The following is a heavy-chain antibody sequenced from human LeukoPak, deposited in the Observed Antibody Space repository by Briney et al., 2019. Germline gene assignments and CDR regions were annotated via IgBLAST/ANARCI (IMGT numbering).Heavy chain of an antibody. Sequence: SETLSLTCTVSGGSISSSSYYWGWIRQPPGKGLEWIGSIYYSGSTYYNPSLKSRVTISVDTSKNQFSLKLSSVTAADTAVYYCVREIWSGDAFDIWGQGTMVTVSS. CDR3: VREIWSGDAFDI. CDR2: IYYSGST. V-gene: IGHV4-39*07. D-gene: IGHD3-10*01. CDR1: GGSISSSSYY. J-gene: IGHJ3*02.